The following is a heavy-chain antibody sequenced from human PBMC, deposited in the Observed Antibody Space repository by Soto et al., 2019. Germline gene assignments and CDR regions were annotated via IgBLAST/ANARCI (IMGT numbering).Heavy chain of an antibody. J-gene: IGHJ6*02. CDR1: GYTFRSYS. Sequence: QAQLVQSETEVKKPGAAVQVYCRASGYTFRSYSITWVRQAPGQGLEWMGRDSAYNGTTNYAQRFQGRFTMTTDATTNTSYMDLRSLMSDDTSVYYCASVHIFGADLEHYYNYGMDVWGQGTTVTVS. V-gene: IGHV1-18*04. CDR3: ASVHIFGADLEHYYNYGMDV. D-gene: IGHD3-3*02. CDR2: DSAYNGTT.